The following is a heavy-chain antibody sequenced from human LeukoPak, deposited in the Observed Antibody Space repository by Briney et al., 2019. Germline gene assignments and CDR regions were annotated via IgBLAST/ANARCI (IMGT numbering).Heavy chain of an antibody. Sequence: SVKVSCKASGGTFSSYTISWVRQAPGQGLEWMGRIIPILGIANYAQKFQGRVTITADKSTSTAYMELSSLRSEATAVYYCARERGSGRYYGFDYWGQGTLVTASS. CDR3: ARERGSGRYYGFDY. CDR1: GGTFSSYT. D-gene: IGHD1-26*01. V-gene: IGHV1-69*04. J-gene: IGHJ4*02. CDR2: IIPILGIA.